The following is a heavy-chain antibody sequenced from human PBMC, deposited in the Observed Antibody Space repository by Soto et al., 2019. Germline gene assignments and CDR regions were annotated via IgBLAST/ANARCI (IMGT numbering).Heavy chain of an antibody. CDR3: ARAGYSSSWYSAGNWFDP. J-gene: IGHJ5*02. V-gene: IGHV5-51*01. CDR1: GYSFTSYW. D-gene: IGHD6-13*01. Sequence: GESLKISCKGSGYSFTSYWIGWVRQMPGKGLEWMGIIYPGDSDTRYSPSFQGQVTISADKSISTAYLQWSSLKASDTAMYYCARAGYSSSWYSAGNWFDPWGQGTLVTVS. CDR2: IYPGDSDT.